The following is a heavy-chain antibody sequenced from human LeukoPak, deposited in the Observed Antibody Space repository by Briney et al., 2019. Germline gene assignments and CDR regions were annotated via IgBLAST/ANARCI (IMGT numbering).Heavy chain of an antibody. CDR1: GFTFSSYA. J-gene: IGHJ4*02. D-gene: IGHD1-26*01. V-gene: IGHV3-23*01. Sequence: GGSLRLSCAASGFTFSSYAMSWVRQAPGKGLEWVSAISGSGGSTYYADSVKGRFTISRDNARNSLYLQMNSLRAEDTAVYYCARDILGSQTPFDYWGQGTLVTVSS. CDR3: ARDILGSQTPFDY. CDR2: ISGSGGST.